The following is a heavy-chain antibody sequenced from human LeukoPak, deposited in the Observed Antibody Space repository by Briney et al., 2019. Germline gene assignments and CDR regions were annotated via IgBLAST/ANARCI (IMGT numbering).Heavy chain of an antibody. D-gene: IGHD3-10*01. J-gene: IGHJ6*03. CDR3: ARELSWFGELSLNYYYMDV. V-gene: IGHV1-46*01. CDR1: GYTFTSYY. Sequence: GASVKVSCKASGYTFTSYYMHWVRQAPGQGLEWMGLINPSGSSTSYAQKFQGRLSLTRDMSTSTDYMELSSLRSEDTAVYYCARELSWFGELSLNYYYMDVWGKGTTVTVSS. CDR2: INPSGSST.